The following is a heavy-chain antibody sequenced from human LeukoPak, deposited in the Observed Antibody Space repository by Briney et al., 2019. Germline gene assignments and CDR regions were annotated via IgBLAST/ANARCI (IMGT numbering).Heavy chain of an antibody. J-gene: IGHJ6*03. Sequence: PSETLSLTCDVSGGSISSGGYSWSWIRQPQGKGLEWIGYIYSSGSAYYNPSLKSPVTISVDTSKNQLSLKLSSVTAADTAVYYCARLGGNFCGGGCYARLYYYYYYMDVWGKGTTVTISS. D-gene: IGHD2-21*02. CDR1: GGSISSGGYS. CDR2: IYSSGSA. V-gene: IGHV4-30-4*07. CDR3: ARLGGNFCGGGCYARLYYYYYYMDV.